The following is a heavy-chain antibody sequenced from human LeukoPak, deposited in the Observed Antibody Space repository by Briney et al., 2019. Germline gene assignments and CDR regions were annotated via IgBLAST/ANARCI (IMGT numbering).Heavy chain of an antibody. CDR2: IYYSGST. CDR3: ARGRVVGNYYY. D-gene: IGHD4-4*01. V-gene: IGHV4-30-4*01. J-gene: IGHJ4*02. CDR1: GGSISSGDYY. Sequence: SETLSLTCTVSGGSISSGDYYWSWIRQPPGKGLEWIGYIYYSGSTNYNPSLKSRVTISVDTSKNRFSLKLSSVTAADTAVYYCARGRVVGNYYYWGQGTLVTVSS.